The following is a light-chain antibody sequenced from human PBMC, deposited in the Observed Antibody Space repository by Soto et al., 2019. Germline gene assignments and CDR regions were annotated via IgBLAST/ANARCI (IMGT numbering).Light chain of an antibody. J-gene: IGKJ4*01. V-gene: IGKV3-11*01. CDR3: LQRSTWPLT. Sequence: VLTQSPATLSLSPGERATLSCRASQSISSSLAWYQQNSGQAPRLLIYDASNRATGIPARFSGSGSGTDFTLTISSLEPEDFAVYYCLQRSTWPLTFGGGTKVEIK. CDR1: QSISSS. CDR2: DAS.